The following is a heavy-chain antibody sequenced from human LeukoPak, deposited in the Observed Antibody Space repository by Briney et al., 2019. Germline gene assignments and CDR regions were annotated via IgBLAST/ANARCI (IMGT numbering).Heavy chain of an antibody. V-gene: IGHV5-51*01. CDR3: ARPVGATIYWYFDL. Sequence: GESLKISCKGSGYRFTSYWIGWVRQMPGRGLEWMGIIYPGGSDTRYSPSFQGQVTISADKSISTAYLQWSSLKASDTAMYYCARPVGATIYWYFDLRGRGTLVTVSS. J-gene: IGHJ2*01. D-gene: IGHD1-26*01. CDR2: IYPGGSDT. CDR1: GYRFTSYW.